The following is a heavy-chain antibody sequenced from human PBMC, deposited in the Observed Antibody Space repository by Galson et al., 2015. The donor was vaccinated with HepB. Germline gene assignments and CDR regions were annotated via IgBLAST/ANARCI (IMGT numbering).Heavy chain of an antibody. J-gene: IGHJ3*02. CDR2: ISAYNGNT. CDR1: GYTFTSYG. D-gene: IGHD2-2*01. Sequence: SVKVSCKASGYTFTSYGISWVRQAPGQGLEWMGWISAYNGNTNYAQKLQGRVTMTTDTSTSTAYMELRSLRSDDTAVYYCARDHPKVVPAEAADFSAFDIWGQGTMVTVSS. CDR3: ARDHPKVVPAEAADFSAFDI. V-gene: IGHV1-18*01.